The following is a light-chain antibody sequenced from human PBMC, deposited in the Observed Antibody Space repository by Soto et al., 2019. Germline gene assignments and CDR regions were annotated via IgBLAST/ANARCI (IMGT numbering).Light chain of an antibody. J-gene: IGLJ1*01. CDR2: EVS. V-gene: IGLV2-14*03. CDR1: ASDIGRYDY. CDR3: TSYISSSAFFV. Sequence: QSVLTQPASVSGSPGQSVTISCTGNASDIGRYDYVSWYQRYPGNTPKLLIYEVSHRPSGVSDRFSGSKSGDTASLTISGVQFQVEATYYCTSYISSSAFFVFGTGTKVTVL.